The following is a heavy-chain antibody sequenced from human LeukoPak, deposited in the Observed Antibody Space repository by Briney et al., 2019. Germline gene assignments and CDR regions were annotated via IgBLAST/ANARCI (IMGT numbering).Heavy chain of an antibody. D-gene: IGHD4-11*01. CDR3: ARDHYSNYRWFDP. J-gene: IGHJ5*02. CDR2: ISAYNGNT. Sequence: ASVKVSCKASGYTFTSYGICWVRQAPGQGLEWMGWISAYNGNTNYAQELQGRVTMTTDTSTSTAYMELRSLRSDDTAVYYCARDHYSNYRWFDPWGQGTLVTVSS. V-gene: IGHV1-18*01. CDR1: GYTFTSYG.